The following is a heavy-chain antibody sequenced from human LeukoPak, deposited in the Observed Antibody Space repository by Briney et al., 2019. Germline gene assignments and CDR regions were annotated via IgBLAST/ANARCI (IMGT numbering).Heavy chain of an antibody. CDR3: AKIRYFDYNFDY. V-gene: IGHV3-23*01. CDR2: ISGSGGST. CDR1: GFTFSSYA. D-gene: IGHD3-9*01. J-gene: IGHJ4*02. Sequence: PGGSLRLSCAASGFTFSSYAMGWVRQVPGKGLEWVSAISGSGGSTYYADSVKGRFTISRDNSKNTLYLQMNSLRAEDTAVYYCAKIRYFDYNFDYWGQGTLVTVSS.